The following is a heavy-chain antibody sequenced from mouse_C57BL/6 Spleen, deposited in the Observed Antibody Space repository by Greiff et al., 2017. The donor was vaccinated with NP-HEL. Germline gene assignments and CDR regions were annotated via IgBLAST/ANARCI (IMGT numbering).Heavy chain of an antibody. V-gene: IGHV8-12*01. CDR1: GFSLSTSGMG. Sequence: ESGPGILQSSQTLSLTCSFSGFSLSTSGMGVSWIRQPSGKGLEWLAHIYWDDDKRYNPSLKSRLTISKDTSRNQVFLKITSVDTADTATYYCARSPYDPPLYWYFDVWGTGTTVTVSS. CDR3: ARSPYDPPLYWYFDV. D-gene: IGHD2-3*01. J-gene: IGHJ1*03. CDR2: IYWDDDK.